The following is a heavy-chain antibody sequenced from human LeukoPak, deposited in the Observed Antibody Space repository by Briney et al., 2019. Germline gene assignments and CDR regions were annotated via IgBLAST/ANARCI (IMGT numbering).Heavy chain of an antibody. Sequence: GGSLRLSCAASGFTVSSSYMSWVRQAPGKGLEWVSVIYSGGSTYYADSVKGRFTISRDNSKNTVYLRMNSLRAEDTAVYYCARDIGRDADYWGQGTLVTVSS. J-gene: IGHJ4*02. CDR1: GFTVSSSY. V-gene: IGHV3-66*02. CDR2: IYSGGST. D-gene: IGHD5-12*01. CDR3: ARDIGRDADY.